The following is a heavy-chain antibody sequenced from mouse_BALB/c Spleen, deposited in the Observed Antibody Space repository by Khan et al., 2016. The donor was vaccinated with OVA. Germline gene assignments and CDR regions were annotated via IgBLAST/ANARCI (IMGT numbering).Heavy chain of an antibody. CDR2: IWAGGST. V-gene: IGHV2-9*02. D-gene: IGHD1-1*01. J-gene: IGHJ4*01. Sequence: QVQLKESGPGLVAPSQNLSITCTVSGFSLTSYGVHWVRQPPGKGLDWLGVIWAGGSTSYNSALMSRLSISKDNSKSHVFLEMSSLQTDDTAMYXCAREHPIYYYGSRTMDNWGQGTSLTVSS. CDR1: GFSLTSYG. CDR3: AREHPIYYYGSRTMDN.